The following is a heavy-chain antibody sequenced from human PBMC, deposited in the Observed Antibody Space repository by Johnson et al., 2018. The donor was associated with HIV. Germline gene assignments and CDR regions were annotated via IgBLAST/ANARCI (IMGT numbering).Heavy chain of an antibody. CDR1: GFTFDDYG. V-gene: IGHV3-20*04. CDR3: ATGENLKWELRFVDAFDI. CDR2: INWNGCST. Sequence: EMQLVESGGGVVRPGGSLRLSCAAFGFTFDDYGMSWVRQAPEKGLEWVSGINWNGCSTGYADSVKGRFNISRDNAKNSLYLQMNSLRAEDTALYYCATGENLKWELRFVDAFDIWGQGTMVTVSS. J-gene: IGHJ3*02. D-gene: IGHD1-26*01.